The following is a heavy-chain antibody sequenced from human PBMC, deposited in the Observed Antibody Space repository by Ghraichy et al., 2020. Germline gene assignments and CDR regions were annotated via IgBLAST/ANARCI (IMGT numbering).Heavy chain of an antibody. CDR2: ISSSSSYI. CDR1: GFTFSSYS. J-gene: IGHJ3*02. D-gene: IGHD6-13*01. Sequence: GEALNISCAASGFTFSSYSMNWVRQAPGKGLEWVSSISSSSSYIYYADSVKGRFTISRDNAKNSLYLQMNSLRAEDTAVYYCARVAASSSFDAFDIWGQGTMVTVSS. V-gene: IGHV3-21*01. CDR3: ARVAASSSFDAFDI.